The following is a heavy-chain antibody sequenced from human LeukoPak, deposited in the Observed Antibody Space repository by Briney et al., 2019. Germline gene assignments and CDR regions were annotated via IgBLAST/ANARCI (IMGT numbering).Heavy chain of an antibody. J-gene: IGHJ4*02. Sequence: SETLSLTCAVYGGSFSGYYWSWIRQPPGKGLEWIGEINHSGSTNYNPSLKSRVTMSVDTSKNQFSLKLSSVTAADTAVYYCARCLRGYYGSSVGYWGQGTLVTVSS. CDR1: GGSFSGYY. CDR2: INHSGST. D-gene: IGHD3-22*01. CDR3: ARCLRGYYGSSVGY. V-gene: IGHV4-34*01.